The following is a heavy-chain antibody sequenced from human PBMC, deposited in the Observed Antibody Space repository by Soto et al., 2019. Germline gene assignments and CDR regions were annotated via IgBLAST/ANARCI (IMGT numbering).Heavy chain of an antibody. J-gene: IGHJ4*02. CDR3: ARESCSGGSCFDS. CDR2: VYFSGGT. D-gene: IGHD2-15*01. Sequence: QVQLQESGPGLVKPSQTLSLTCTVSGGTISSGAYYWSWIRQHPGKGLEWIGNVYFSGGTYYNASLKSRGTISVDTSKHQFSLKLSSVTAADTAVYYCARESCSGGSCFDSWGQGTLVTVSS. CDR1: GGTISSGAYY. V-gene: IGHV4-31*03.